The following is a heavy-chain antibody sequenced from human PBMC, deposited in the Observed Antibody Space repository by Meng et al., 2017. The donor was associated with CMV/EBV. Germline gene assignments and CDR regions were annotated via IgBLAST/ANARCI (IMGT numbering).Heavy chain of an antibody. V-gene: IGHV3-30*02. CDR1: GFTFSSYG. J-gene: IGHJ4*02. CDR3: AKGPTGTADY. D-gene: IGHD1-1*01. CDR2: IRYDGSNK. Sequence: QGRLVGAGGGRVQPWGSLRLSCAASGFTFSSYGMHWVRQAPGKGLEWVAFIRYDGSNKYYADPVKGRFTISRDNSKNTLYLQMNSLRAEDTAVYYCAKGPTGTADYWGQGTLVTVSS.